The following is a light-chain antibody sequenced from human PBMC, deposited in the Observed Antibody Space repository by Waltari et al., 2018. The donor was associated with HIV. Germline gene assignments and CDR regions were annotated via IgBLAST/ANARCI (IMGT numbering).Light chain of an antibody. V-gene: IGKV2-28*01. CDR2: LGS. CDR3: MQTLQTPWT. J-gene: IGKJ1*01. CDR1: QSLMHSIGYNY. Sequence: DIVMTQSPLSLPVTPGEPASISCRSSQSLMHSIGYNYVEWYLQKPGQSPQVLIYLGSNRASGVPDRFSGSVSGTDFTLKISRVEPEDVGVYYCMQTLQTPWTFGQGTKVEIK.